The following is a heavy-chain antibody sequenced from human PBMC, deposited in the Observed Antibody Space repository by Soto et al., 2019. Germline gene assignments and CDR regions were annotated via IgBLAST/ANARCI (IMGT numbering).Heavy chain of an antibody. J-gene: IGHJ5*02. CDR3: ARDGYDFWSGSHWFDP. CDR2: INPSGGST. CDR1: GYTFTSYY. D-gene: IGHD3-3*01. V-gene: IGHV1-46*01. Sequence: ASVKVSCKASGYTFTSYYMHWVRQAPGQGLEWMGIINPSGGSTSYAQKFQGRVTMTRDTSTSTVYMELSSLRSEDTAVYYCARDGYDFWSGSHWFDPWGQGTLVTVSA.